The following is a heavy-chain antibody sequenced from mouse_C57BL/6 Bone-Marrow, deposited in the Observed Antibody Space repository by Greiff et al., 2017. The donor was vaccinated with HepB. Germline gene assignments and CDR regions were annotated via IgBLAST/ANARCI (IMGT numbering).Heavy chain of an antibody. Sequence: EVQLQESGPELVKPGASVKISCKASGYSFTGYYMNWVKQSPEKSLEWIGEINPSTGGTTYNQKFKAKATLTVDKSSSTAYMQLKSLTSEDSAVYYCARSEGYYGSSFPFAYWGQGTLVTVSA. CDR1: GYSFTGYY. CDR2: INPSTGGT. V-gene: IGHV1-42*01. J-gene: IGHJ3*01. CDR3: ARSEGYYGSSFPFAY. D-gene: IGHD1-1*01.